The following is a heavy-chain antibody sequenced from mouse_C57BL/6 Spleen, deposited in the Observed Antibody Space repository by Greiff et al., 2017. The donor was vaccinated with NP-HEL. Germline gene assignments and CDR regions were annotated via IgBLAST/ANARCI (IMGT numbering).Heavy chain of an antibody. CDR3: ARSGDGYSLFDY. CDR1: GYTFTSYW. D-gene: IGHD2-3*01. Sequence: VQLQQPGAELVKPGASVKLSCKASGYTFTSYWMHWVKQRPGQGLEWIGMIHPNSGSTNYNEKFKSKATLTVDKSSSTAYMQLSSLTSEDSAVYYCARSGDGYSLFDYWGQGTTLTVSS. J-gene: IGHJ2*01. CDR2: IHPNSGST. V-gene: IGHV1-64*01.